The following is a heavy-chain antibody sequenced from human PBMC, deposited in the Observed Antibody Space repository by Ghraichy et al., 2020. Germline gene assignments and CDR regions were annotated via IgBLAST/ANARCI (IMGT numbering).Heavy chain of an antibody. J-gene: IGHJ3*01. CDR2: IHDDGIDV. V-gene: IGHV3-7*03. Sequence: GGSLRLSCAASGFTFSHSSMHWVRQPPGKGLEWVSSIHDDGIDVHSVDSVRGRFTISRDNAKNSVYLQMNSLRAEDTAIYYCARNGAPWGLDFWGQGTMVTVSS. D-gene: IGHD3-16*01. CDR3: ARNGAPWGLDF. CDR1: GFTFSHSS.